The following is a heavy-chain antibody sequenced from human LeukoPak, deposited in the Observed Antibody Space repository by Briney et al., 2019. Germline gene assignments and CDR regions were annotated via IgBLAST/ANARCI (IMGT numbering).Heavy chain of an antibody. J-gene: IGHJ4*02. Sequence: GGSLRLSCAASGFTFNDYPMSWVRQAPGKGLEWVSAISDDGGDRKYAVSVKGRFTISRDNSKNTLYLHMNSLRAEDTAIYYCGRDWKLDYWGQGTLVTVSS. CDR3: GRDWKLDY. CDR2: ISDDGGDR. D-gene: IGHD1-1*01. V-gene: IGHV3-23*01. CDR1: GFTFNDYP.